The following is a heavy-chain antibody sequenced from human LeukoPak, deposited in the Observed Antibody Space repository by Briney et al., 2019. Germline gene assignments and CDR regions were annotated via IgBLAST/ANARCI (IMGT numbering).Heavy chain of an antibody. CDR3: ARSASGYDA. CDR1: GFTFSGCY. Sequence: GGSLRLSCAASGFTFSGCYMSWIRQAPGKGLEWVSYISSGGSTIYYADSVKGRFTISRDNAKNTLYLQMNSLRVEDTAVYYCARSASGYDAWGQGTLVTVSS. J-gene: IGHJ5*02. CDR2: ISSGGSTI. V-gene: IGHV3-11*04. D-gene: IGHD5-12*01.